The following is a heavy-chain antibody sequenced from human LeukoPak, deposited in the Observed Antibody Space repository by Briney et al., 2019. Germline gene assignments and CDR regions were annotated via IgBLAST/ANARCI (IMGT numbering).Heavy chain of an antibody. V-gene: IGHV4-4*09. CDR2: IYTSGST. J-gene: IGHJ4*02. CDR3: ARVAVQRYFDY. Sequence: SETLSLTCTVSGGSISSYYWNWIRQPPGKGLEWIGYIYTSGSTNYNPSLKSRVTISVDTSKNQFSLKLSSVTAADTAVYYCARVAVQRYFDYWGQGTLVTVSS. CDR1: GGSISSYY. D-gene: IGHD6-19*01.